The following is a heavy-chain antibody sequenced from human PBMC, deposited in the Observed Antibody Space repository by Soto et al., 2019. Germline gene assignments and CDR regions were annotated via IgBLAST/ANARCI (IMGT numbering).Heavy chain of an antibody. CDR3: ARDLSGTPEPDY. J-gene: IGHJ4*02. D-gene: IGHD6-25*01. CDR2: INSDGSST. CDR1: GSTFTSYW. Sequence: PGGSLRLSCAASGSTFTSYWMHWVRQAPGRGLVWVSRINSDGSSTSYADSVKGRFTISRDNAKNTLYLQMNSLRAEDTAVYYCARDLSGTPEPDYWGQGTLVTVSS. V-gene: IGHV3-74*01.